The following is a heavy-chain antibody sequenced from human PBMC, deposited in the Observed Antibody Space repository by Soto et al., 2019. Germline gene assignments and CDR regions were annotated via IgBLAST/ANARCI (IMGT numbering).Heavy chain of an antibody. D-gene: IGHD3-9*01. J-gene: IGHJ4*02. V-gene: IGHV3-48*02. CDR1: GFTSSVYA. Sequence: PGGSWTFSCAAPGFTSSVYAMNWVRQAPGKGREWISYISSSSSSISYAVSLKGRFTISRDNAKNSLYLQMSSLRDEDTAVYYCASGSATGYYGLFDFWGQGTLVTVSS. CDR3: ASGSATGYYGLFDF. CDR2: ISSSSSSI.